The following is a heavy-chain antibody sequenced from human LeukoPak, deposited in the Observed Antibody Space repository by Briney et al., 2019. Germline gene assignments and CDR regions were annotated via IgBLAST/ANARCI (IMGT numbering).Heavy chain of an antibody. CDR3: AREGLGSGRGGDFDL. CDR1: GYSISSGYY. Sequence: SETLSLTCTVSGYSISSGYYWGWIRQPPGKGLEWIGSIHHSGSSYYNPSLKSRVTISIDTSKNQFSLKLTSVPAADTAVYYCAREGLGSGRGGDFDLWGRGTLVTVSS. J-gene: IGHJ2*01. V-gene: IGHV4-38-2*02. D-gene: IGHD2-15*01. CDR2: IHHSGSS.